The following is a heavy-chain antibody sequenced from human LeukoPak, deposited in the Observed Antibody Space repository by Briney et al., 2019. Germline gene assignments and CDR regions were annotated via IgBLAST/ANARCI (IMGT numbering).Heavy chain of an antibody. CDR2: ISYDGSNK. CDR1: GFSFSNYG. J-gene: IGHJ4*02. V-gene: IGHV3-30*19. CDR3: AREKEYYYGSGTFDY. D-gene: IGHD3-10*01. Sequence: PGRSLRLSCAASGFSFSNYGMHWVRQAPGKGLEWVAVISYDGSNKYYADSVKGRFTISRDNSKNTLYLQMNSLRAVDTAVYYCAREKEYYYGSGTFDYWGQGTLVTVSS.